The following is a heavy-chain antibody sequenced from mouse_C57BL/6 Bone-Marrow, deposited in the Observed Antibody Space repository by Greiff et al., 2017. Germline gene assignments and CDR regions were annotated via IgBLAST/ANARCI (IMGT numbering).Heavy chain of an antibody. CDR2: LWTGGGT. D-gene: IGHD2-1*01. CDR3: ASLYYAGFAY. Sequence: VKLQESGPGLVAPSQSLSITCTVSGFSLTSYAISWVRQPPGKGLEWLGVLWTGGGTNYNSALKSRLSISKDNSKSQVFLKMNSLQADDTARYYCASLYYAGFAYWGQGTLVTVSA. V-gene: IGHV2-9-1*01. J-gene: IGHJ3*01. CDR1: GFSLTSYA.